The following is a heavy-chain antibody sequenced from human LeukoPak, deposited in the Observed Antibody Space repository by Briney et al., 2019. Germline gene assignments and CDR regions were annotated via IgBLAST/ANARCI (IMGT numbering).Heavy chain of an antibody. J-gene: IGHJ3*02. Sequence: GGSLRLSCAASGFTFSSYAMHWVRQAPGKGLEWVSSISSSSSYIYYADSVKGRFTISRDNAKNSLYLQMNSLRAEDTAVYYCAKDLYSSGWYRRSVAFDIWGQGTMVTVSS. D-gene: IGHD6-19*01. CDR2: ISSSSSYI. CDR1: GFTFSSYA. CDR3: AKDLYSSGWYRRSVAFDI. V-gene: IGHV3-21*01.